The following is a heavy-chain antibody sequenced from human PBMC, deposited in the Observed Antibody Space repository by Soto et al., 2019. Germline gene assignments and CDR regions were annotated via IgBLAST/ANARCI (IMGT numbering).Heavy chain of an antibody. J-gene: IGHJ4*02. V-gene: IGHV4-30-2*01. CDR3: AAGGGLPRYY. D-gene: IGHD5-12*01. CDR2: IYHSGST. CDR1: GGSISSGGYS. Sequence: QLQLQESGSGLVKPSQTLSLTCAVSGGSISSGGYSWSWIRQPPGKGLEWIGYIYHSGSTYYNPSLKSRVTTSVDRSTNQFSLKLSSVPAAATAVYYCAAGGGLPRYYWGQGTLVTVSS.